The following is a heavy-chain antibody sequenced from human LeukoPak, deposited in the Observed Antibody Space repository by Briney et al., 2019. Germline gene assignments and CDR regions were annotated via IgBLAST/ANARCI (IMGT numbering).Heavy chain of an antibody. CDR2: IYYSGST. Sequence: SETLSLTCTVSGGSISSHYWSWIRQPPGKGLEWIGYIYYSGSTNYNPSLKSRVTISVDTSKNQFSLKLSSVTAADTAVYYCARNYYDSSGYYPGLDYWGQGTLVTVSS. CDR1: GGSISSHY. J-gene: IGHJ4*02. V-gene: IGHV4-59*11. CDR3: ARNYYDSSGYYPGLDY. D-gene: IGHD3-22*01.